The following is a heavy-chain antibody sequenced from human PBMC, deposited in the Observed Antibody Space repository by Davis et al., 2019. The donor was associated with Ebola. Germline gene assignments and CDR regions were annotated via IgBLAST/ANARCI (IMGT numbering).Heavy chain of an antibody. V-gene: IGHV4-59*01. CDR1: GAPISSYY. CDR2: IYYSGST. J-gene: IGHJ6*02. Sequence: PSETLSLTCTVSGAPISSYYWSWIRQPPGKGLEWIGYIYYSGSTNYNPSLKSRVTISVDTSKNQFSLKLSSVTAADTAVYYCARAGAKDIVVVPAAPTTYYYYGMDVWGQGTTVTVSS. CDR3: ARAGAKDIVVVPAAPTTYYYYGMDV. D-gene: IGHD2-2*01.